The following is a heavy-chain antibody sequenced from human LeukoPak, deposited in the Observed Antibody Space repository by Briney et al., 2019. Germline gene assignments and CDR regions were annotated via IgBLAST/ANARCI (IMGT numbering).Heavy chain of an antibody. J-gene: IGHJ6*03. CDR2: IRYDGNRE. CDR3: AKDNAEHYYHYYYMDV. CDR1: GFSFTTYG. Sequence: GGSLRLSCATSGFSFTTYGMHWVRQAPGKGLEWVAFIRYDGNREYYADSVNGRFTISRDNSKITVYLQMDSLRDEDTAVYYCAKDNAEHYYHYYYMDVWGKGTTVTISS. V-gene: IGHV3-30*02.